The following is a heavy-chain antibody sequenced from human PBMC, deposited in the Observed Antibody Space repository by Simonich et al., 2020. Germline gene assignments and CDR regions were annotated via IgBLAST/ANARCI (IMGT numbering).Heavy chain of an antibody. Sequence: QLQLQESGPGLVKPSETLSLTCTVSVVSISSSSYYWGWIRQPPGKGLGWIGSIYYSGGNCYNPTLKSRVTISVDTCKNQCSLKLSSVTATETAVYYCARWAYSSSYFDYWGQGTLVTVSS. J-gene: IGHJ4*02. CDR2: IYYSGGN. CDR1: VVSISSSSYY. CDR3: ARWAYSSSYFDY. V-gene: IGHV4-39*01. D-gene: IGHD6-6*01.